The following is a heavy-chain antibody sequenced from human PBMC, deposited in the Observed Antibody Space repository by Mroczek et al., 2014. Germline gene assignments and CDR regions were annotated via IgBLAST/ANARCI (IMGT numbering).Heavy chain of an antibody. CDR2: IYYMGAP. CDR3: ARKRVATIAAAGTGWFDP. D-gene: IGHD6-13*01. CDR1: GGSISSSSYV. J-gene: IGHJ5*02. Sequence: KPSETLSLTCTVSGGSISSSSYVLGLDPPAPRKGLEWIGSIYYMGAPTTTVPQESSHHIRRHVQEPRFSLKLSSVTAADTAVYYCARKRVATIAAAGTGWFDPWGQGTLVTVSS. V-gene: IGHV4-39*01.